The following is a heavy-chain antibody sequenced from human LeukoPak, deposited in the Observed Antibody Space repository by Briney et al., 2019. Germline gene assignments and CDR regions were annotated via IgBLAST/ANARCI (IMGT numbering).Heavy chain of an antibody. J-gene: IGHJ4*02. Sequence: SETLSLACTVSGGSISGYYWSWIRQPAGKGLEWIGRIYTSGSTNYNPSLKSRVTMSVDTCKNQFSLKLSSVTAADTAVYYCARGDLGNSARREYYFDYWGQGTLVNVSS. V-gene: IGHV4-4*07. D-gene: IGHD4-23*01. CDR2: IYTSGST. CDR3: ARGDLGNSARREYYFDY. CDR1: GGSISGYY.